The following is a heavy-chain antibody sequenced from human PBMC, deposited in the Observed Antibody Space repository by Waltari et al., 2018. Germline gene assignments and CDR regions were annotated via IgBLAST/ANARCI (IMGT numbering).Heavy chain of an antibody. V-gene: IGHV1-69*08. CDR2: IIPILGIA. Sequence: QVQLVQSGAEVKKPGSSVKVSCKASGGTFSSYTISWVRQAPGQGLEWMGRIIPILGIANYEQKFQGRVTITADKSTSTAYMELSSLRSEDTAVYYCARDLYCSGGSCYPPYYYGMDVWGQGTTVTVSS. CDR3: ARDLYCSGGSCYPPYYYGMDV. J-gene: IGHJ6*02. CDR1: GGTFSSYT. D-gene: IGHD2-15*01.